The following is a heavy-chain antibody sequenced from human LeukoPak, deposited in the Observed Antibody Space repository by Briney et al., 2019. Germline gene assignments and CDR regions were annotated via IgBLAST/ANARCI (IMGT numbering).Heavy chain of an antibody. D-gene: IGHD6-19*01. V-gene: IGHV3-74*01. CDR3: ARVWYSSGWYWFDP. Sequence: PGGSLRLSCAASGFTFSSYWMHWVRQAPGKGLVWVSRINSDGSSTSYADSVKGRFTISRDNAKNTLYLQMNSLRAEDTAVYYCARVWYSSGWYWFDPWGQGTLVTVSS. CDR2: INSDGSST. CDR1: GFTFSSYW. J-gene: IGHJ5*02.